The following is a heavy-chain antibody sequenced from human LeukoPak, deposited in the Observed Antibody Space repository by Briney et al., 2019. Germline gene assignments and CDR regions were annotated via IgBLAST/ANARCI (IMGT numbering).Heavy chain of an antibody. V-gene: IGHV3-23*01. CDR3: ARDLEIVGSYGMDV. CDR2: ISGSGGST. J-gene: IGHJ6*02. Sequence: PGGSLRLSCAASGFTFSSYAMSWVRQAPGKGLEWVSAISGSGGSTYYADSVKGRFTISRDNSKNTLYLQMNSLRAEDTAVYYCARDLEIVGSYGMDVWGQGTTVTVSS. CDR1: GFTFSSYA. D-gene: IGHD3-10*01.